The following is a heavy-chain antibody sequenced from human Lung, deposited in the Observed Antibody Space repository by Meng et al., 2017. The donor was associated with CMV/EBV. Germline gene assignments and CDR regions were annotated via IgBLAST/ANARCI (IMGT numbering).Heavy chain of an antibody. D-gene: IGHD3-3*01. J-gene: IGHJ6*02. V-gene: IGHV3-48*03. Sequence: GGSXRLXCAASGFTFRSYEMNWVRQAPGMGLEWVSYISSSGDIIYYADSVKGRFSIFRDNAKNSLYLQMSSLRADDTAVYYCARDKSGPFTIPYYYYGMDVWXQGTTVTVSS. CDR3: ARDKSGPFTIPYYYYGMDV. CDR1: GFTFRSYE. CDR2: ISSSGDII.